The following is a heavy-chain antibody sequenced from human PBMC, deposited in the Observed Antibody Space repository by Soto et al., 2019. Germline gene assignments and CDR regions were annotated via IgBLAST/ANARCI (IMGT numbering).Heavy chain of an antibody. CDR2: IYYNGNT. Sequence: VQLVESGGGLVQPGGSLRLSCVGSGFTVTDNHMTWVRQAPGRGPEWVSTIYYNGNTFHAVSVWGRFTISRDTSKNMLFLQMNSLRAKDTAVYYCATGGDTAKDGYWGQGTLVTVSS. V-gene: IGHV3-53*01. D-gene: IGHD5-18*01. CDR3: ATGGDTAKDGY. J-gene: IGHJ4*02. CDR1: GFTVTDNH.